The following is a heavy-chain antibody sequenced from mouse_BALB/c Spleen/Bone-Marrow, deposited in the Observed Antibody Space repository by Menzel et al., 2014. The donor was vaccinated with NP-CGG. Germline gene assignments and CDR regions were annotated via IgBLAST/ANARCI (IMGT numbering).Heavy chain of an antibody. CDR2: IDPANGNT. D-gene: IGHD2-14*01. CDR1: GFNIKDTY. CDR3: ARYRLGTYFDY. J-gene: IGHJ2*01. V-gene: IGHV14-3*02. Sequence: EVNVVESGAELVKPGASVKLSCTASGFNIKDTYMHWVKQRPEQGLEWIGRIDPANGNTKYDPKFQGKATITADTSSNPAYLQLSSLTSEDTAVYYCARYRLGTYFDYWGQGTTLTVSS.